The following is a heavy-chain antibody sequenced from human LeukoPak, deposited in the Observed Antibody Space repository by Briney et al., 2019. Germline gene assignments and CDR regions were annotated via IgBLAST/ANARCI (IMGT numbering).Heavy chain of an antibody. V-gene: IGHV3-53*01. CDR1: GFAVGRNY. Sequence: GESLRLSCVASGFAVGRNYMSWVRQAPGKGLECVSLIYSGGAIRYADSVKGRFTISRDSSKNTLFLQMNDLTVEDTARYYCARRPGNWGQGILVTVSS. CDR3: ARRPGN. J-gene: IGHJ4*02. CDR2: IYSGGAI. D-gene: IGHD1-14*01.